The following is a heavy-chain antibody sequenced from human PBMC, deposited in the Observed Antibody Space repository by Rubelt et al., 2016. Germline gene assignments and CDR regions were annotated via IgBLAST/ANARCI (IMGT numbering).Heavy chain of an antibody. CDR1: GYTFTSYG. D-gene: IGHD3-9*01. Sequence: QVQLVQSGAEVKKPGASVKVSCKASGYTFTSYGISWVRQAPGQGLEWMGWISAYNGNTNYARKLQGRVTMTTDTSTSAADRELSRLGSDDTAVYYCARGAGGRYFDWYDAFDIWGQGTMVTVSS. V-gene: IGHV1-18*01. J-gene: IGHJ3*02. CDR2: ISAYNGNT. CDR3: ARGAGGRYFDWYDAFDI.